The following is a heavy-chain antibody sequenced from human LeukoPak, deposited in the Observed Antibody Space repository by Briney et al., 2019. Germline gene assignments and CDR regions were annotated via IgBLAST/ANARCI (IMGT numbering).Heavy chain of an antibody. V-gene: IGHV4-61*02. CDR2: IYTSGST. D-gene: IGHD4-17*01. J-gene: IGHJ3*02. Sequence: PSETLSLTCTVSGGSISSGSYYWSWIRQPAGKGLEWIGRIYTSGSTNYNPSLKSRVTISVDTSKNQFSLKLSSVTAADTAVYYCARDYYYGDYADAFDIWGQGTMVTVSS. CDR3: ARDYYYGDYADAFDI. CDR1: GGSISSGSYY.